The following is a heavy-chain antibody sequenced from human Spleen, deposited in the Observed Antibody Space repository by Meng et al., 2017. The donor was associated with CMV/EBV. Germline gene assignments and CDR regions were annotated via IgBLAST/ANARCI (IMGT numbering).Heavy chain of an antibody. J-gene: IGHJ5*02. CDR3: AREGISGTATNDNWFDP. Sequence: YTFTVYYLPWVRQAPGQGLEWMGWIKPNSGGTNYAQKFQGRVTMTRDTSISTAYMELSRLRSDDTAVYYCAREGISGTATNDNWFDPWGQGALVTVSS. V-gene: IGHV1-2*02. CDR1: YTFTVYY. CDR2: IKPNSGGT. D-gene: IGHD1-7*01.